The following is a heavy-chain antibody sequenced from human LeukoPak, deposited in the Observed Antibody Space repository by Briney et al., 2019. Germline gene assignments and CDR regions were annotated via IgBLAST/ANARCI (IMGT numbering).Heavy chain of an antibody. CDR3: ARPSNAYCGGDCYSDIDY. D-gene: IGHD2-21*02. J-gene: IGHJ4*02. V-gene: IGHV3-23*01. CDR2: ISGSGGST. CDR1: GFTFSSYA. Sequence: GGSLRLSCAASGFTFSSYAMSWVRQAPGKGLEWVSAISGSGGSTYYADSVKGRFTISRDNSKNTLYLQMNSLRAEDTAVYYCARPSNAYCGGDCYSDIDYWGQGTPVTVSS.